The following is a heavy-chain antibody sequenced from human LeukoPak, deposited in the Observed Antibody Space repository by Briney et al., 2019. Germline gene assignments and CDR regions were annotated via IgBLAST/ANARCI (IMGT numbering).Heavy chain of an antibody. CDR1: GFTVSSNY. J-gene: IGHJ4*02. Sequence: SGGSLRLSCAASGFTVSSNYMSWVRQAPGKGLEWVSVLYSGGGTYYADSVKGRFTISRDNSKNTLYLQMNSLRAEDTAVYYCARDAIGELVDYWGQGTLVTVSS. CDR3: ARDAIGELVDY. CDR2: LYSGGGT. V-gene: IGHV3-53*01. D-gene: IGHD3-10*01.